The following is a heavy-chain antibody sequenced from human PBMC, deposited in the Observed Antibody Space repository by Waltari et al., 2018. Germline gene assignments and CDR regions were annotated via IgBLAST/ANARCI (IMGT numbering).Heavy chain of an antibody. D-gene: IGHD6-13*01. CDR3: ARDRGTGIAAASTSAFDI. Sequence: QVQLQESGPGLVKPSETLSLTCTVAGGSISRYYWSWYRQPTGRGLEWVGYSYYSGSTNYNPSLKSRVTISVDTSKTQFSLKLSSVTAADTAVYYCARDRGTGIAAASTSAFDIWGQGTMVTVSS. CDR1: GGSISRYY. J-gene: IGHJ3*02. V-gene: IGHV4-59*01. CDR2: SYYSGST.